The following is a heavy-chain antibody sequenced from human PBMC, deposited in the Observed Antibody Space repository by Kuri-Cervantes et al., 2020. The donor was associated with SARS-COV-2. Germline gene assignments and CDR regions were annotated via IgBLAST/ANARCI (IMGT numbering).Heavy chain of an antibody. CDR3: ARVRYCSSTSCYSRSRGNAFDI. CDR1: GGSFSGYY. CDR2: INHSGST. V-gene: IGHV4-34*01. J-gene: IGHJ3*02. Sequence: GSLRLSCAVYGGSFSGYYWSWIRQPPGKGLEWIGEINHSGSTNYNPSLKSRVTISVDTSKNQFSLKLSSVTAADTAFYYCARVRYCSSTSCYSRSRGNAFDIWGQGTMVTVSS. D-gene: IGHD2-2*01.